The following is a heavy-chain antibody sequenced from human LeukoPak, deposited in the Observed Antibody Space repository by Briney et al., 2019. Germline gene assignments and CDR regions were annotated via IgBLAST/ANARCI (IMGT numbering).Heavy chain of an antibody. Sequence: PGWSLRLSCAAPGFTFSHYFMNWVRQAPGKGLEWVSSISRCSSYIYYADSVKGRFTISRDNAKNSLYLQMNRLRAEGTAVYYCARVLEVKGIGPTLWGQGTLVTVSS. J-gene: IGHJ4*02. V-gene: IGHV3-21*01. CDR2: ISRCSSYI. D-gene: IGHD1-1*01. CDR3: ARVLEVKGIGPTL. CDR1: GFTFSHYF.